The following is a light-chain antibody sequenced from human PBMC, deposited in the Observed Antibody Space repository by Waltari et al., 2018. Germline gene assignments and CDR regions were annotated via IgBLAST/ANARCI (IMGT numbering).Light chain of an antibody. J-gene: IGKJ4*01. Sequence: IQMTQSPSSLSASIGDTVTITCRASRDIANNLNWYQQQSGKAPKLLIYRASSLQSGVPSRFSGRGSVTDFSLTISSLQPEDFATYYCQQGYDFPCTFGRGTKVEIK. CDR1: RDIANN. V-gene: IGKV1-6*02. CDR3: QQGYDFPCT. CDR2: RAS.